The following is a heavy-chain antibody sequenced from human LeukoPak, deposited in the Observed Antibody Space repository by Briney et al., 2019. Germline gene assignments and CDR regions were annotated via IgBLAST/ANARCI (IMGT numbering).Heavy chain of an antibody. Sequence: GGSLRLSCAASGFTFSSYGMHWVRQAPGKGLEWVAVIWYDGSNKYYADSVKGRFTISRDNSKNTLYLQMNSLRAEDTAIFYCAKSLFTSATGTGRAFHIWGQGTRVTVSS. CDR3: AKSLFTSATGTGRAFHI. D-gene: IGHD1-1*01. CDR1: GFTFSSYG. J-gene: IGHJ3*02. V-gene: IGHV3-33*06. CDR2: IWYDGSNK.